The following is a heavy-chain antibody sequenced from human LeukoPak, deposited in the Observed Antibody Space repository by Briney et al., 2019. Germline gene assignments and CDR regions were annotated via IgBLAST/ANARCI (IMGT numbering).Heavy chain of an antibody. CDR1: GFTLSSYT. D-gene: IGHD5-18*01. CDR3: AALDTAMADYYCYGMDV. CDR2: ISCEGNYK. Sequence: GSLRPSCAASGFTLSSYTLHLVRQASGEGLEWVARISCEGNYKKYANSVKGRFTVSRDNGKNSLYLQMNNLRAEGTAVYYCAALDTAMADYYCYGMDVWGQGTMVTVSS. J-gene: IGHJ6*02. V-gene: IGHV3-30-3*01.